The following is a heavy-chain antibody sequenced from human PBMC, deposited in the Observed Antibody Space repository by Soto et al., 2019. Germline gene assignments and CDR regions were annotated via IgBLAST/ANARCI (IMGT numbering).Heavy chain of an antibody. Sequence: EVQLLVSGGGSVQPGGSLRLSCAASGFSLSNYAMSWVRQAPGTGLEWVSAIDSGGGSTYYAASVKGRFSISRDNSMNTLYLQMNSLRAEDTAIYYCTKEHSNYPDNWFDPWGQGTLVTVSS. CDR1: GFSLSNYA. CDR2: IDSGGGST. D-gene: IGHD4-4*01. CDR3: TKEHSNYPDNWFDP. V-gene: IGHV3-23*01. J-gene: IGHJ5*02.